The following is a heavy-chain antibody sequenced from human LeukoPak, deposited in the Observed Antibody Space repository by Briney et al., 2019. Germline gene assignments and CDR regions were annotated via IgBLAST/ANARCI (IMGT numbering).Heavy chain of an antibody. V-gene: IGHV4-59*01. CDR2: VHYSGTT. CDR3: ARVLNWGSFNYYFGMDV. Sequence: PSETLSLTCIVSSGSISSYFWSWIRQPPGKGLEWIGYVHYSGTTNYNPSLRGRVTISVDTSKNQFSLKLSSVTAADTAAYYCARVLNWGSFNYYFGMDVWGQGTTVTVSS. J-gene: IGHJ6*02. D-gene: IGHD7-27*01. CDR1: SGSISSYF.